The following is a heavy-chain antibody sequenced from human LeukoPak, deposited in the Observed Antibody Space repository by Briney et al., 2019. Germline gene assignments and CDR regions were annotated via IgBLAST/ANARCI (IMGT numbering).Heavy chain of an antibody. Sequence: SETLSLTCTVSGDSINSLDLWSWVRQPPGKGLEWIGEMYLSGTTHSNPSVKSRVTISIDKSKNQFFLNLSSVTAADTAVYYCAGLVGRYSSGLYYYYFDYRGQGTLVTVSS. CDR1: GDSINSLDL. CDR2: MYLSGTT. CDR3: AGLVGRYSSGLYYYYFDY. V-gene: IGHV4-4*02. D-gene: IGHD3-22*01. J-gene: IGHJ4*02.